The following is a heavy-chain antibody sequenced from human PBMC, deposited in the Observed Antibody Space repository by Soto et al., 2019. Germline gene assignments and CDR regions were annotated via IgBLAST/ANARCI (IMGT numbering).Heavy chain of an antibody. V-gene: IGHV3-11*01. CDR1: GFTFSDYY. D-gene: IGHD6-13*01. Sequence: QVQLVESGGGLVKPGGSLRLSCAASGFTFSDYYMSWIRQAPGKGLEGVSYISSSGSTIYYADSVKGRFTISRDNAKNSLYMQMNSLRAGDTAVYYGARKPYSSSWSDYWGQGTLVTVSS. CDR3: ARKPYSSSWSDY. J-gene: IGHJ4*02. CDR2: ISSSGSTI.